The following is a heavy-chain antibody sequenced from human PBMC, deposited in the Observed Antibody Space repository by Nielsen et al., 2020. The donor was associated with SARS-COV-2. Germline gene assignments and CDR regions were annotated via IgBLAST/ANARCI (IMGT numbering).Heavy chain of an antibody. CDR1: GFTFSSYS. D-gene: IGHD6-19*01. CDR2: ISSSSSYI. CDR3: ARGSSDWWGDY. V-gene: IGHV3-21*01. J-gene: IGHJ4*02. Sequence: GESLKISCAASGFTFSSYSMNWVRQAPGKGLEWVSSISSSSSYIYYADSVKGRFTISRDNSKNTLYLQMSTLRVEDTALYYCARGSSDWWGDYWGQGTLVTVSS.